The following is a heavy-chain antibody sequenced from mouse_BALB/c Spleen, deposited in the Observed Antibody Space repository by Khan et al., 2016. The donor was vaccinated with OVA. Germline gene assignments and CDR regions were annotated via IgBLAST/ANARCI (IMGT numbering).Heavy chain of an antibody. CDR2: IYPGNTDT. CDR1: GYTFTSYW. CDR3: TRSSGDVAWFAY. J-gene: IGHJ3*01. D-gene: IGHD3-3*01. V-gene: IGHV1-5*01. Sequence: VQLKQSGTVLARPGASVKMSCKASGYTFTSYWMHWVKQRPGQGLEWIGDIYPGNTDTNYNQKFKGTAKLTAVTSTSTAYMELSSLTNEDSAVDYCTRSSGDVAWFAYWGQGTLVTVSA.